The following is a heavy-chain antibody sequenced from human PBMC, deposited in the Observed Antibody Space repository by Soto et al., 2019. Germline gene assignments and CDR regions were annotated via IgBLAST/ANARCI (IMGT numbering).Heavy chain of an antibody. V-gene: IGHV4-30-4*01. Sequence: QVQLQESGPGLVKPSQTLSLTCTVSGGSISSGDYYWSWIRQPPGKGLEWIGYIYYSGSTYYNPSLKSRVTISVDTSKNQFSLKLSSMTAADTAVYYCARDDYGDFHYYGMDVWGQGTTVTVSS. J-gene: IGHJ6*02. CDR1: GGSISSGDYY. D-gene: IGHD4-17*01. CDR2: IYYSGST. CDR3: ARDDYGDFHYYGMDV.